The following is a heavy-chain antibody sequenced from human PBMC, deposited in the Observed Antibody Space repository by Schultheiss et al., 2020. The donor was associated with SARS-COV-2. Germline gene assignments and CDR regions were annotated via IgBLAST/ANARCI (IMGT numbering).Heavy chain of an antibody. CDR2: ISSSGSTI. J-gene: IGHJ4*02. D-gene: IGHD1-26*01. CDR3: ARDYGWELLYFDY. Sequence: GGSLRLSCAASGFTFSDYYMNWVRQAPGKGLEWVSYISSSGSTIYYADSVKGRFTISRDNAKNSLYLQMNSLRAEDTAVYYCARDYGWELLYFDYWGQGTLVTVSS. CDR1: GFTFSDYY. V-gene: IGHV3-11*04.